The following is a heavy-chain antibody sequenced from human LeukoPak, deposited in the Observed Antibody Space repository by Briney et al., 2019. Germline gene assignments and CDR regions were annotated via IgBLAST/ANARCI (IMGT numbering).Heavy chain of an antibody. Sequence: GRSLRLSCAASGFTFSTYGMHWVRQAPGKGLEWVAVISYDGSNKYYADSVKGRFTISRDNSKNTLYLQMNSLRTEDTAVYYCAKDPMAVPGVHFDYWGQGTLVTVSS. CDR2: ISYDGSNK. CDR1: GFTFSTYG. D-gene: IGHD3-10*01. CDR3: AKDPMAVPGVHFDY. V-gene: IGHV3-30*18. J-gene: IGHJ4*02.